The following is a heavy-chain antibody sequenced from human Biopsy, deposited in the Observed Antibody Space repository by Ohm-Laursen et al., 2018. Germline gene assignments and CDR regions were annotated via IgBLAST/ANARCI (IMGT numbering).Heavy chain of an antibody. CDR1: GESSSGYF. J-gene: IGHJ6*02. CDR2: INQSGST. D-gene: IGHD5-12*01. Sequence: GTLSLTCAVNGESSSGYFWNWIRQPPGKGLEWIGEINQSGSTKYNPSLKRRATLSADSSNSQFSLRLTSVTAADTAIYYSARGSGYFKLDVWGQGTTVTVSS. V-gene: IGHV4-34*01. CDR3: ARGSGYFKLDV.